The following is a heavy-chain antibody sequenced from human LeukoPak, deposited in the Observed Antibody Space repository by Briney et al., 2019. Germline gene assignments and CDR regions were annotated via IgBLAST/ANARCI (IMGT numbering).Heavy chain of an antibody. Sequence: GATVKLSCKASGYTFSDYYIHWIQQGPGKGLEWRGRVDPENGETLYAQKFRGRVTFTADTSTETTYMEISGLGSEDTAVYFCARWASATGFFDYWGQGALVTVSS. CDR1: GYTFSDYY. CDR2: VDPENGET. D-gene: IGHD1-1*01. V-gene: IGHV1-69-2*01. J-gene: IGHJ4*02. CDR3: ARWASATGFFDY.